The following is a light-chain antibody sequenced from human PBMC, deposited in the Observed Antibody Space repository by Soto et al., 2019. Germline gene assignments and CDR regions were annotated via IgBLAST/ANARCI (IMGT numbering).Light chain of an antibody. CDR1: GSDVGAYPS. V-gene: IGLV2-11*01. CDR2: EVD. J-gene: IGLJ3*02. CDR3: CSRAGTTMWV. Sequence: QSALTQPRSVSGSPGQSVTISCTGTGSDVGAYPSVSWYQQHPGKAPKLIIYEVDKRPSGVPDRFSGSKSGNTASLTISGLQADDETDYYCCSRAGTTMWVFGGGTKVTVL.